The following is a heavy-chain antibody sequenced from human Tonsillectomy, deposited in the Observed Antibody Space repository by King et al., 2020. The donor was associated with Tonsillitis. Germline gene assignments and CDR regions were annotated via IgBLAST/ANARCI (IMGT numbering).Heavy chain of an antibody. V-gene: IGHV4-4*07. D-gene: IGHD6-13*01. CDR1: GGSISSCY. CDR3: ARDQSSWYEGGYYFDY. CDR2: FYASGTT. Sequence: QLQESGPGLVRPSETLSLTCTVSGGSISSCYWSWIRQPAGKGLEWIGGFYASGTTYYNPSLKRRGTMSVDTSKNQFSLKLGSVTAADTAVYYCARDQSSWYEGGYYFDYWGQGTLVTVSS. J-gene: IGHJ4*02.